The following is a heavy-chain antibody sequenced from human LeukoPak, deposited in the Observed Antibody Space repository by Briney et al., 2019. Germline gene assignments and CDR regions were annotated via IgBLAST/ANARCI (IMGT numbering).Heavy chain of an antibody. J-gene: IGHJ5*02. CDR1: GGSFSGYY. V-gene: IGHV4-34*01. CDR2: INHSGST. CDR3: ARKAMIVVVNWFDP. D-gene: IGHD3-22*01. Sequence: SETLSLTCAVYGGSFSGYYLSWIRQPPGKGLEWIGEINHSGSTNYNPSLKSRVTISVDTSKNQFSLKLSSVTAADTAVYYCARKAMIVVVNWFDPWGQGTLVTVSS.